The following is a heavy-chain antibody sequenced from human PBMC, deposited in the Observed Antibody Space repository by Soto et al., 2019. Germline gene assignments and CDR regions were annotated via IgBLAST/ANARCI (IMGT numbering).Heavy chain of an antibody. V-gene: IGHV4-4*02. D-gene: IGHD1-7*01. CDR3: AGRDPGTSVDY. Sequence: SETLSLTCAVSGDSISSVNWWSWVRQSPGQGLEWIGDIYHTGITNYNPSLQSRVTISVDKSKNEFSLNLTSVTAADTAVYYCAGRDPGTSVDYWGQGTLVTVSS. CDR2: IYHTGIT. J-gene: IGHJ4*02. CDR1: GDSISSVNW.